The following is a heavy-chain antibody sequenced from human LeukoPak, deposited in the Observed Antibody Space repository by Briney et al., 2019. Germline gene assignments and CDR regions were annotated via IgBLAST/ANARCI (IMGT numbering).Heavy chain of an antibody. CDR1: GGSISSYY. CDR2: IYHSGST. V-gene: IGHV4-38-2*02. Sequence: SETLSLTCTVSGGSISSYYWSWIRQPPGKGLEWIGSIYHSGSTYYNPSLKSRVTISVDTSKNQFSLKLSSVTAADTAVYYCARGSMVRGVIITSNGPYYMDVWGKGTTVTVSS. CDR3: ARGSMVRGVIITSNGPYYMDV. D-gene: IGHD3-10*01. J-gene: IGHJ6*03.